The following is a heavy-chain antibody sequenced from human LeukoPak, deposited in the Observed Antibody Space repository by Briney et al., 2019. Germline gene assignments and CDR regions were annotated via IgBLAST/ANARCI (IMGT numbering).Heavy chain of an antibody. CDR1: GGPISGYY. V-gene: IGHV4-59*08. D-gene: IGHD3-10*01. J-gene: IGHJ4*02. CDR2: ITYSGST. Sequence: SETLSLTCTVSGGPISGYYWSWIRQTPGKGLEWIGFITYSGSTNYNPSLKSRVTMSVDTSKNQFSLKLTSVTAADAAVYYCARHGGSYSFDYWGQGTLVTVSS. CDR3: ARHGGSYSFDY.